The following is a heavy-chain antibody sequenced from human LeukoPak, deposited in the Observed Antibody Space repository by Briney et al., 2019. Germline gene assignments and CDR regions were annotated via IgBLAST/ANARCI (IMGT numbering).Heavy chain of an antibody. Sequence: SVNVPCKASGGTFSSYAISWVRQAPGQGLEWMGRIIPILGIANYAQKFQGRVTITADKSTSTAYMELSSLRSEDTAAYYCAKSGAYDYSYNWFDPWGQGTLVTVSS. V-gene: IGHV1-69*04. J-gene: IGHJ5*02. CDR2: IIPILGIA. CDR1: GGTFSSYA. CDR3: AKSGAYDYSYNWFDP. D-gene: IGHD3-16*01.